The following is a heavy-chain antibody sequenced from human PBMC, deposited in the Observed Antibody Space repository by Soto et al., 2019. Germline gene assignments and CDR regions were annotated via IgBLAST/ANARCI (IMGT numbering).Heavy chain of an antibody. J-gene: IGHJ6*02. V-gene: IGHV3-23*01. CDR3: AKDLRGSYGGNSYYYGMDV. CDR1: GFTFSSYA. CDR2: ISGSGGST. Sequence: GGSLRLSCAASGFTFSSYAMSWVRQAPGKGLEWVSAISGSGGSTYYADSVKGRFTISRDNSKNTLYLQMNSLRAEDTAVYYCAKDLRGSYGGNSYYYGMDVWGQGTTVTVSS. D-gene: IGHD1-26*01.